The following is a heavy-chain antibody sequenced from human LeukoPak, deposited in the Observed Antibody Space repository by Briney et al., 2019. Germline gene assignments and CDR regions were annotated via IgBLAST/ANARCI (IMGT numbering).Heavy chain of an antibody. D-gene: IGHD3-10*01. CDR3: ARRGPPRTMLRGVKSGWFDP. CDR1: GYSISSGYF. Sequence: SETLSLTCTVSGYSISSGYFWSWIRQPPGKGLEWIGEINRSASTNYNPSLKSRVTISIDTSKNQFSLKLSSVTAADTAVYYCARRGPPRTMLRGVKSGWFDPWGQGTLVTVSS. J-gene: IGHJ5*02. CDR2: INRSAST. V-gene: IGHV4-38-2*02.